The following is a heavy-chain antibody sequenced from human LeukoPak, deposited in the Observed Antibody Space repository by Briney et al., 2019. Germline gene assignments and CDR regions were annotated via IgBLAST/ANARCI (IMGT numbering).Heavy chain of an antibody. CDR2: ISGSGGST. CDR3: AKRSRSYYYDSSGYCLDY. J-gene: IGHJ4*02. V-gene: IGHV3-23*01. D-gene: IGHD3-22*01. CDR1: GFTFSSYA. Sequence: GSLRLSCAASGFTFSSYAMSWVRQAPGKGLEWVSAISGSGGSTYYADSVKGRFTISRDNSKNTLYLQMNSLRAEDTAVYYCAKRSRSYYYDSSGYCLDYWGQGTLVTVSS.